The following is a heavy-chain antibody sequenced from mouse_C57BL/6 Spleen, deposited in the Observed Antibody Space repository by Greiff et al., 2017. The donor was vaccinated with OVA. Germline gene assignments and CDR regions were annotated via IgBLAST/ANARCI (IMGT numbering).Heavy chain of an antibody. D-gene: IGHD1-1*01. J-gene: IGHJ4*01. CDR1: GYTFTSYW. Sequence: QVQLQQPGAELVKPGASVKMSCKASGYTFTSYWITWVKQRPGQGLEWIGDIYPGSGSTNYNEKFKSKATLTVDTSSSTAYMQLSSLTSEDSAVYYCARGRIYYYGSSYPYYAMDYCGQGTSVTVSS. V-gene: IGHV1-55*01. CDR2: IYPGSGST. CDR3: ARGRIYYYGSSYPYYAMDY.